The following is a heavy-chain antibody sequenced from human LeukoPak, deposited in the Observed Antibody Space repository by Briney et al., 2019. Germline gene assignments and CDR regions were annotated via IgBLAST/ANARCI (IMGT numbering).Heavy chain of an antibody. J-gene: IGHJ6*03. CDR2: INPNSGGT. V-gene: IGHV1-2*02. CDR3: ASRIQLWSRGDYYYYYYMDV. Sequence: ASVKVSCKASGYTFTGCYMHWVRQAPGQGLEWMGWINPNSGGTNYAQKFQGRVTMTRDTSISTAYMELSRLRSDDTAVYYCASRIQLWSRGDYYYYYYMDVWGKGTTVTVSS. CDR1: GYTFTGCY. D-gene: IGHD5-18*01.